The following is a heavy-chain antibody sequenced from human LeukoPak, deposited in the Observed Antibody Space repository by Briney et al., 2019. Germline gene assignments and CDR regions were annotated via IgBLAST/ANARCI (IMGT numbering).Heavy chain of an antibody. V-gene: IGHV1-2*02. CDR3: ARGGNFDSGAY. CDR1: GYTFTGYY. Sequence: ASVKVSCKASGYTFTGYYIHWVRQAPGQGLEWMGWINPNSGGTNHAQKFQGRVTMTRDTSISTAYMELRRLRSDDTAVYYCARGGNFDSGAYWGQGTLVTVSS. J-gene: IGHJ4*02. D-gene: IGHD4-23*01. CDR2: INPNSGGT.